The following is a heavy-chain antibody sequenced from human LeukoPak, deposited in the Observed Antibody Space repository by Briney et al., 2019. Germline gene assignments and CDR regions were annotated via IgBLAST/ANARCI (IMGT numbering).Heavy chain of an antibody. Sequence: GASVKVSCKASGYTFSSYGFTWVRQAPGQGLEWMGWISAYNGNTKYAQKLQGRVTMTTDTSTSTAYMELSSLRSEDTAVYYCARGPHRRWSHRAVFDYWGQGTLVTVSS. CDR2: ISAYNGNT. J-gene: IGHJ4*02. CDR3: ARGPHRRWSHRAVFDY. D-gene: IGHD1-14*01. V-gene: IGHV1-18*01. CDR1: GYTFSSYG.